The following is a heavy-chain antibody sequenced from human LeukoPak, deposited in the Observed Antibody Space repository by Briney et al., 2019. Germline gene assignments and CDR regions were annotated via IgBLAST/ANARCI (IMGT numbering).Heavy chain of an antibody. CDR1: GFTFSSYS. CDR2: ISISSSYI. V-gene: IGHV3-21*01. Sequence: GGCLRLSCAASGFTFSSYSMNWVRQAPGKGVEWGSSISISSSYIYYADSVKGRFTISRDNAKNSLYLQMNSLRAEDTAVYYCARDLKDYDILTGYYTDFDYWGQGTLVTVSS. D-gene: IGHD3-9*01. CDR3: ARDLKDYDILTGYYTDFDY. J-gene: IGHJ4*02.